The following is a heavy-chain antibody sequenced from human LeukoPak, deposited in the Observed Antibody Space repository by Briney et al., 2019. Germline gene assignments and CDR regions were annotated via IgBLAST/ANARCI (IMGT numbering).Heavy chain of an antibody. CDR3: AKVGYYYDSSGIDY. D-gene: IGHD3-22*01. V-gene: IGHV3-30*18. J-gene: IGHJ4*02. CDR1: GFTFSSYG. CDR2: ISYDGSNK. Sequence: GGSLRLSCAASGFTFSSYGMHWVRQAPGKGLEWVAVISYDGSNKHYADSVKGRFTISRDNSKNTLYLQMNSLRAEDTAVYYCAKVGYYYDSSGIDYWGQGTLVTVSS.